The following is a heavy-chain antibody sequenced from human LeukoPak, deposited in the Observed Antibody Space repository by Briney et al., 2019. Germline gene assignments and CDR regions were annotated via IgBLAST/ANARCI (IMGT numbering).Heavy chain of an antibody. CDR2: ISGSGGST. D-gene: IGHD6-25*01. Sequence: RGSLRLSCAASGLTFSSYAMNWVRQAPGKGLEWVSSISGSGGSTNYADSVKGRFTISRDNSKNTLYLQMNSLRAEETAVYYCANRGPGWYFDLWGRGTRVTVSS. J-gene: IGHJ2*01. V-gene: IGHV3-23*01. CDR1: GLTFSSYA. CDR3: ANRGPGWYFDL.